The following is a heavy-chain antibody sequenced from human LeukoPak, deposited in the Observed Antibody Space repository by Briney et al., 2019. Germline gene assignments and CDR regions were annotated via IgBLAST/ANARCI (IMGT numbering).Heavy chain of an antibody. CDR3: ARVPNYGDYDY. Sequence: SETLSLTCTVSGGSISISNYYWAWIRQPPGKGLEWIGEINHSGSTNYNPSLKSRVTISVDTSKNQFSLKLSSVTAADTAVYYCARVPNYGDYDYWGQGTLVTVSS. CDR1: GGSISISNYY. J-gene: IGHJ4*02. D-gene: IGHD4-17*01. CDR2: INHSGST. V-gene: IGHV4-39*07.